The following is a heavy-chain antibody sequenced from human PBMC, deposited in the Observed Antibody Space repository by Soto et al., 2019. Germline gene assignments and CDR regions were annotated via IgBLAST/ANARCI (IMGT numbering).Heavy chain of an antibody. D-gene: IGHD3-22*01. V-gene: IGHV4-39*05. Sequence: YLTSTASRGSVSSGGYSGGWKRKPPWKGLEWIGSIYYSGSTYYNPSLKSRLTMSRDTSKNQFSLRLTSVTAADTAVYFCAREIESYHSGGYYSYYFGSWGQGTQLTVS. CDR3: AREIESYHSGGYYSYYFGS. CDR2: IYYSGST. CDR1: RGSVSSGGYS. J-gene: IGHJ4*02.